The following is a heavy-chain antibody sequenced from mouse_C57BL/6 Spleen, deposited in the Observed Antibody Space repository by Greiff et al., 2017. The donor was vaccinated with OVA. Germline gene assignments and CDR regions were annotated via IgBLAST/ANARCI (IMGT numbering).Heavy chain of an antibody. CDR3: ARIGGSVFDY. Sequence: QVTLKVSGPGILQPSQTLSLTCSFSGFSLSTFGMGVGWIRQPSGKGLEWLAPIWWDDDKYYNPALKSRLTISKDTSKNQVFLKIATVDTADTATYDCARIGGSVFDYWGQGTTLTVSS. CDR2: IWWDDDK. CDR1: GFSLSTFGMG. D-gene: IGHD1-1*01. J-gene: IGHJ2*01. V-gene: IGHV8-8*01.